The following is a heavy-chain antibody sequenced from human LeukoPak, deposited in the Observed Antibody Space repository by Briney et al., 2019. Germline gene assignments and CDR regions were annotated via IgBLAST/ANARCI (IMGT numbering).Heavy chain of an antibody. CDR3: ARYCTGNCYSGVDH. Sequence: GGSLRLSCAASGFTFSNYAMSWVRQAQGKGLEWVSAISGSGASTYYADSVKGRFTISRDSSKDTLYLQMNSLRAEDTAVYYCARYCTGNCYSGVDHWGQGTLVTVSS. CDR2: ISGSGAST. D-gene: IGHD2-8*02. CDR1: GFTFSNYA. V-gene: IGHV3-23*01. J-gene: IGHJ4*02.